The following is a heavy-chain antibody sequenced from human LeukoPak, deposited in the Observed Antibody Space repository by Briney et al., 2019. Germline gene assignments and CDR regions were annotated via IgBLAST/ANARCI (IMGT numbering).Heavy chain of an antibody. CDR1: GLSFSDAW. V-gene: IGHV3-15*05. Sequence: GGSLRLSCAVSGLSFSDAWVSWVRQAPGKGLEWVARITATGTENYAAPVNARFTASRDDSKTTVYLRMNSLTTEDTAVYYCTTAPTRGWLPYFDYWGQGTVVTVSS. J-gene: IGHJ4*02. CDR2: ITATGTE. CDR3: TTAPTRGWLPYFDY. D-gene: IGHD5-24*01.